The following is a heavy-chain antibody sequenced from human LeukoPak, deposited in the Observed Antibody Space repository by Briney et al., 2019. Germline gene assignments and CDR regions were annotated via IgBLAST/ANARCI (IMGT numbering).Heavy chain of an antibody. V-gene: IGHV3-23*01. J-gene: IGHJ4*02. CDR2: ISGSGNIT. CDR1: GLTFSLYA. D-gene: IGHD3-22*01. Sequence: PGGSLRFSGAASGLTFSLYAMSWVRRAPGKGLEWVSAISGSGNITYSADSVQGRCTISRDNSKNTLYLQMNSLRAEDTAVYYFAKDHAYDTSGYYYDYWGQGTLVTVSS. CDR3: AKDHAYDTSGYYYDY.